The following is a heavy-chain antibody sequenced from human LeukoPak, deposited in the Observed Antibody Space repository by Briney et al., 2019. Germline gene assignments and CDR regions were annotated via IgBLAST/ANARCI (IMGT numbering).Heavy chain of an antibody. Sequence: PSETLSLTCAVYGVSFSGYYWSWIRQPPGKGLEWIGEINHSGSTNYNPSLKSRVTISVDTSKNQFSLKLSSVTAADTAVYYCARGGRFLGASSPWGQGTLVTVSS. V-gene: IGHV4-34*01. D-gene: IGHD3-3*01. CDR3: ARGGRFLGASSP. J-gene: IGHJ5*02. CDR1: GVSFSGYY. CDR2: INHSGST.